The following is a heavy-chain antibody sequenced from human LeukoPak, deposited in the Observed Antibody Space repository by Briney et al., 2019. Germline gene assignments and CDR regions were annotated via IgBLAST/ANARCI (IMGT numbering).Heavy chain of an antibody. Sequence: PGGCLRLSCAASGFTFSSYGMHWVRQAPGKGLEGVAYIQSDGSNEQYADSVKGRFSISRDSSKNILYLQMNSLRAEDTAVYYCAKGVRELPSSSWFDPWGQGTLVTVSS. CDR3: AKGVRELPSSSWFDP. CDR1: GFTFSSYG. CDR2: IQSDGSNE. D-gene: IGHD1-26*01. J-gene: IGHJ5*02. V-gene: IGHV3-30*02.